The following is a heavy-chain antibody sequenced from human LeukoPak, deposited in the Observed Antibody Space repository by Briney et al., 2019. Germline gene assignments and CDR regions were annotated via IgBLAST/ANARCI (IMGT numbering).Heavy chain of an antibody. D-gene: IGHD3-3*01. V-gene: IGHV4-59*01. CDR2: IYYSGST. CDR1: GGSISSYY. CDR3: ARVYDGYFDY. J-gene: IGHJ4*02. Sequence: SETLSLTCTVSGGSISSYYWSWIRQPPGKGLEWIGYIYYSGSTNYNPSLKSRVTISVDTSKNQFSLKLSSVTAADTAVYYRARVYDGYFDYWGQGTLVTVSS.